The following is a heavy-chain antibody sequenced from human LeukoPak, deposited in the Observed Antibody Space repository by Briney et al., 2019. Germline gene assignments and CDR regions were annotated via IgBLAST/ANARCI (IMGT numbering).Heavy chain of an antibody. Sequence: PSETLSLTCTVSGGSISSGGYYWSWIRQHPGKGLEWIGYIYYSGSTYYNPSLKSRVTISVDTSKNQFSLKLSSVTAADTAVYYCAREWSGYYDSSGSFDYWGQGTLVTVSS. CDR2: IYYSGST. J-gene: IGHJ4*02. D-gene: IGHD3-22*01. V-gene: IGHV4-31*03. CDR3: AREWSGYYDSSGSFDY. CDR1: GGSISSGGYY.